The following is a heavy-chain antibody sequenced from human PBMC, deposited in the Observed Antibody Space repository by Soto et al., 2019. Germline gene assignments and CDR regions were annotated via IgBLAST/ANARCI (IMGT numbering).Heavy chain of an antibody. CDR1: GFTFSSYG. V-gene: IGHV3-30*18. Sequence: GGSLRLSCAASGFTFSSYGMHWVRQAPGKGLEWVAVISYGGSNTYYADSVKGRFTISRDNSKNTLYLQMNSLRAEDTAVYYCAKARAGYNRRAVDYWGQGTLVTVSS. D-gene: IGHD5-12*01. CDR3: AKARAGYNRRAVDY. CDR2: ISYGGSNT. J-gene: IGHJ4*02.